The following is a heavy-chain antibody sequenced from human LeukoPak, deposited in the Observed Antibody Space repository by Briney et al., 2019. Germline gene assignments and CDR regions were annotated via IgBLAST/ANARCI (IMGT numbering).Heavy chain of an antibody. CDR3: VRDGDAYNFDF. V-gene: IGHV3-74*01. CDR2: IKYDGSYT. CDR1: GFTFSSYG. D-gene: IGHD5-24*01. Sequence: GGSLRLSCAASGFTFSSYGMHWVRQAPGKGLEWVSRIKYDGSYTNYADSVKGRFTISRDNARNTLSLHMISLRAEDTAVYFCVRDGDAYNFDFWGQGVLVTVSS. J-gene: IGHJ4*02.